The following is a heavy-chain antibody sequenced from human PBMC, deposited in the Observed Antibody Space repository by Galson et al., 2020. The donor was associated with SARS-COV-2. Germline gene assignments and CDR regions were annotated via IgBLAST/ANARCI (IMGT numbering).Heavy chain of an antibody. D-gene: IGHD3-3*01. CDR2: TYYSGNT. V-gene: IGHV4-30-4*01. Sequence: SETLSLTCTVSGGSISSTDSYWSWIRQSPGKGLEWIGYTYYSGNTYYNPSLKSRFTMSVDTSKNQFSLKLTSVTAADTAVYYCARDFWSRYYLDSWGQGTPVTVSS. J-gene: IGHJ4*02. CDR1: GGSISSTDSY. CDR3: ARDFWSRYYLDS.